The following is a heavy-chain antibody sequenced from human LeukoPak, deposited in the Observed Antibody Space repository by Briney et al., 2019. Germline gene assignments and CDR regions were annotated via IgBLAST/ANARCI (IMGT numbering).Heavy chain of an antibody. Sequence: GRSLRLSCTTSGFTFGDYAMSWFRQAPGKGLEWVGFIRSKAYGGTTEYAASVKGRFTISRDDSKSIAYLQMNSLKTEDTAVYYCTRDPRGWTGAMFDPWGQGTLVTVSS. J-gene: IGHJ5*02. V-gene: IGHV3-49*03. CDR2: IRSKAYGGTT. CDR1: GFTFGDYA. D-gene: IGHD6-19*01. CDR3: TRDPRGWTGAMFDP.